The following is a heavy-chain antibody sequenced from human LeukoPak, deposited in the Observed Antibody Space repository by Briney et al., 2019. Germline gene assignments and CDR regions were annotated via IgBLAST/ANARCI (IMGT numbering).Heavy chain of an antibody. CDR3: AREPRGVVVIPRFDP. Sequence: PGRSLRLSCAASGFTFSSYAMHGVRQAPGKGLEWVAVISYDGSNKYYADSVKGRFTISRDNSKNTLYLQMNGLRAEDTAVYYCAREPRGVVVIPRFDPWGQGTLVTVSS. J-gene: IGHJ5*02. CDR2: ISYDGSNK. D-gene: IGHD3-22*01. V-gene: IGHV3-30-3*01. CDR1: GFTFSSYA.